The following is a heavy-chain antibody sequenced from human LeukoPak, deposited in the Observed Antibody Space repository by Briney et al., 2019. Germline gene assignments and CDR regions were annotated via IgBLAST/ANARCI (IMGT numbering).Heavy chain of an antibody. J-gene: IGHJ3*02. Sequence: GGSLRLSCAASRFSFSIYWMHWVRQAPGKGLVWVSRIKSDTISTTYADSVKGRFTISRDNAKNTLYLQMNSLRAEDTAVYYCAREWTGDILDIWGPGTMVTASS. CDR2: IKSDTIST. D-gene: IGHD3/OR15-3a*01. CDR1: RFSFSIYW. V-gene: IGHV3-74*01. CDR3: AREWTGDILDI.